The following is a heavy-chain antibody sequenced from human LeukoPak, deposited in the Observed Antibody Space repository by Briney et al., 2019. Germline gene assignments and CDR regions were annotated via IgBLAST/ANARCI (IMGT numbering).Heavy chain of an antibody. J-gene: IGHJ4*02. CDR2: IDPDGGGT. D-gene: IGHD1-26*01. Sequence: ASVKVSCKASGYTFTGYYMHWVRQAPGQGLEWMGRIDPDGGGTKSAQKFQGRVIMTRDTSISTAYLDLSRLRSDDTAVYFCARSVGATLLDHWGQGSLVTVSS. CDR3: ARSVGATLLDH. CDR1: GYTFTGYY. V-gene: IGHV1-2*06.